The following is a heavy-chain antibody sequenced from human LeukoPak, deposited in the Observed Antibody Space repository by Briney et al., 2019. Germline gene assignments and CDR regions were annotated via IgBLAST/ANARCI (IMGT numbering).Heavy chain of an antibody. V-gene: IGHV1-2*02. Sequence: ASVKVSCKASGYSFADYYMHWVRQAPGQGLEWMGWINPNSGGTNYAQKFQGRVTMTRDTSISTAYMELSRLRSDDTAVYYCARDLVTMVRGLVRPYFDYWGQGTLVTVSS. CDR3: ARDLVTMVRGLVRPYFDY. CDR2: INPNSGGT. D-gene: IGHD3-10*01. J-gene: IGHJ4*02. CDR1: GYSFADYY.